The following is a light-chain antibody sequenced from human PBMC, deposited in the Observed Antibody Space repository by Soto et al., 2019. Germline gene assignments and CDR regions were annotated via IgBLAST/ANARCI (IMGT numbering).Light chain of an antibody. J-gene: IGKJ1*01. CDR2: AAS. V-gene: IGKV3-20*01. CDR1: QSVSSSY. Sequence: EIVLTQSPGTLSLSPGERATLSYRASQSVSSSYLAWYQQKPGQAPRLLIYAASTRATGIPDRFSGSGSGTDFTLTISRLEPEDFAVYYCQQYESPWTFGQGSKVEIK. CDR3: QQYESPWT.